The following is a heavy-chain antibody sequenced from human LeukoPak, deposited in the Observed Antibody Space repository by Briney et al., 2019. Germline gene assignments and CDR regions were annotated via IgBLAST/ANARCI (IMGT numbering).Heavy chain of an antibody. D-gene: IGHD1-14*01. CDR3: AKAKYDHEDPVGWFDP. Sequence: GGSLRLSCAASGFTFSNHAMSWVRQAPGKGLEWVSAILGSGCSTYYADSVKGRFTISRDNSKNTLYLQMNSLTAEDTAVYYCAKAKYDHEDPVGWFDPWGQGTLVTVSS. V-gene: IGHV3-23*01. CDR1: GFTFSNHA. CDR2: ILGSGCST. J-gene: IGHJ5*02.